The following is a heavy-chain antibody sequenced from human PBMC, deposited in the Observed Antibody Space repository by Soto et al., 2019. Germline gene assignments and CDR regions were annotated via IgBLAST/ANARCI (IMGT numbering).Heavy chain of an antibody. D-gene: IGHD4-4*01. CDR2: IIPIIGII. V-gene: IGHV1-69*08. CDR3: AGDPDSHYNDSHASSYP. Sequence: QVQLVQSGAEVKKPGSSVKVSCKASGGTFSTYTITWVRQAPGQGLEWMGRIIPIIGIINYAQKFQGRVNIRADKFTGTAYMERTGLRSDDTAGYYCAGDPDSHYNDSHASSYPWGQGTLVTVSS. CDR1: GGTFSTYT. J-gene: IGHJ5*02.